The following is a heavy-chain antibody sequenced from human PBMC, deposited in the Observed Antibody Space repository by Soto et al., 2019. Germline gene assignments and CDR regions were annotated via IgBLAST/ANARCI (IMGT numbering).Heavy chain of an antibody. CDR2: IKLDASEK. V-gene: IGHV3-7*01. J-gene: IGHJ5*02. CDR1: GFTFSFYW. D-gene: IGHD5-12*01. Sequence: PGGSLRLSCAASGFTFSFYWMSWVRQAPGKGLEWLGTIKLDASEKKYVDSVKGRFTISRDNTKNLVYLQMNRLRAEDTAVYYCARSGRDGYNPWGQGTLVTVSS. CDR3: ARSGRDGYNP.